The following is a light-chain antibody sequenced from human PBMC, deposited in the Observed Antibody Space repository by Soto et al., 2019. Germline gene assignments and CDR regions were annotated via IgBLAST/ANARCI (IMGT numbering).Light chain of an antibody. J-gene: IGKJ3*01. CDR2: DAS. CDR3: QQYGRSPGLFT. V-gene: IGKV3-20*01. Sequence: EIVLTQSPGNLSLSPGERATLSCRASQSVSNTYLAWYQQKPGQAPRLLIYDASSRATGIPDRFSGSGSATDFTLTISRLEPEDFAVYYCQQYGRSPGLFTFGPGTRVDIK. CDR1: QSVSNTY.